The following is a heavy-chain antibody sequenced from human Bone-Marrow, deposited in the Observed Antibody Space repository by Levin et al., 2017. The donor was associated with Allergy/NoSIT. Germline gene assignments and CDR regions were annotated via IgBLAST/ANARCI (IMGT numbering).Heavy chain of an antibody. D-gene: IGHD4-11*01. CDR3: ARHGIEDDNYMGYYYYGMDV. CDR2: IYPGDSDT. Sequence: GESLKISCKGSGYRFSSYWIGWVRQMPGKGLEWMGIIYPGDSDTRYSPSLQGQVTISADKSISPAYLQWSSLKASDTAMYYCARHGIEDDNYMGYYYYGMDVWGQGTTVTVSS. CDR1: GYRFSSYW. J-gene: IGHJ6*02. V-gene: IGHV5-51*01.